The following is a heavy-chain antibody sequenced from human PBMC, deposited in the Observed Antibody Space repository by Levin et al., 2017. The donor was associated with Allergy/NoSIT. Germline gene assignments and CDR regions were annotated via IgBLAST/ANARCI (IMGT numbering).Heavy chain of an antibody. V-gene: IGHV3-33*01. CDR1: GFTXSSFG. D-gene: IGHD6-13*01. Sequence: PGGSLRLSCAASGFTXSSFGIXXVXXXXXKGLEWVALIWYDGSNKYYADSVKGRFTISRDNPKNTLYLQVNSLRAEDTAVYYCARGAADGPYHYYYYMDVWGKGTTVTVSS. J-gene: IGHJ6*03. CDR3: ARGAADGPYHYYYYMDV. CDR2: IWYDGSNK.